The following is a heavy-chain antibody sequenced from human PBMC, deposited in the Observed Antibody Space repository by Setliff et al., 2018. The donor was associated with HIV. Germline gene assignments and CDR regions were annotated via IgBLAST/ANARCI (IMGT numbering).Heavy chain of an antibody. CDR2: LRTGTGDT. D-gene: IGHD3-10*01. CDR3: ARGKGVGGVVITGGLDV. J-gene: IGHJ6*04. V-gene: IGHV1-3*04. CDR1: GYTFTSYS. Sequence: ASVKVSCKASGYTFTSYSMHWVRQAPGQRLEWMGWLRTGTGDTSYSEKFQGRLTITRDTSISTAYMELSSLTSEDTAVYYCARGKGVGGVVITGGLDVWGKGTTVTVSS.